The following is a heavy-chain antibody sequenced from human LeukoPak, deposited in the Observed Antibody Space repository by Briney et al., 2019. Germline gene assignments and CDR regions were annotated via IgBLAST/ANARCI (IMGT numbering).Heavy chain of an antibody. D-gene: IGHD3-10*01. J-gene: IGHJ5*02. CDR2: IWYDGSNK. CDR3: ARRSRGGVMVRGVIWFDP. V-gene: IGHV3-33*01. CDR1: GFTFSSYG. Sequence: GGSLRLSCAASGFTFSSYGMHWVRQAPGKGLEWVAVIWYDGSNKYYADSVKGRFTISRDDSKNSLYLQMNSLRAEDTAVYYCARRSRGGVMVRGVIWFDPWGQGTLVTVSS.